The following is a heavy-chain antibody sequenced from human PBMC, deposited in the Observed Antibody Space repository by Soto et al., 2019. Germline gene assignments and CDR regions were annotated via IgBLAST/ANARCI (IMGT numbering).Heavy chain of an antibody. D-gene: IGHD1-7*01. J-gene: IGHJ4*02. CDR2: IYWNDDK. V-gene: IGHV2-5*01. CDR3: ARIVVPGTIPTFDY. CDR1: GFSLTTGGLA. Sequence: QITLKESGPTLVKPTQTLTLTCTFSGFSLTTGGLAVGWIRQPPGKALEWLALIYWNDDKRYSPSLRNRLTITQDTSKNQVVLTMTNMDPVDTATYYCARIVVPGTIPTFDYWGQGTLVTVSS.